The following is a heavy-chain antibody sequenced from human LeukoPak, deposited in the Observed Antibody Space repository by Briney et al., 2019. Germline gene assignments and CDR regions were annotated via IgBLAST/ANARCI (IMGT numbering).Heavy chain of an antibody. J-gene: IGHJ4*02. CDR1: GGSFSGYY. D-gene: IGHD3-10*01. Sequence: SETLSLTCAVYGGSFSGYYWSWIRQPPGKGLEWIGEINRSGSTNYNPSLKSRVTISVDTSKNQFSLNLSSVTAADTALYYCARRQYGSGNIDSWGQGTLVTVSS. CDR2: INRSGST. V-gene: IGHV4-34*01. CDR3: ARRQYGSGNIDS.